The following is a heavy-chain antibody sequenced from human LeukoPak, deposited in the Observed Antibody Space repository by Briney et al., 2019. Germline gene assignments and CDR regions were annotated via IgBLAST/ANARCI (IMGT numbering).Heavy chain of an antibody. Sequence: GASVKVSCKASGYTFSDYYMHWVRQAPGQGLEWMGWINPDSGGTKYAQKFQDRVTMISDTSISTAYMELSRLRSDDTAVYYCARDHLLFRQPPNWFDPWGQGTLVTVSS. CDR3: ARDHLLFRQPPNWFDP. CDR1: GYTFSDYY. D-gene: IGHD1-14*01. J-gene: IGHJ5*02. CDR2: INPDSGGT. V-gene: IGHV1-2*02.